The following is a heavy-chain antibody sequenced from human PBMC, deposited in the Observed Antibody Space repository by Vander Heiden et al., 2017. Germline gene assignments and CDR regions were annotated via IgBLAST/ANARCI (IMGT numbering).Heavy chain of an antibody. CDR3: TTVGSSWNFDY. V-gene: IGHV3-15*01. CDR1: GFTFSDAW. D-gene: IGHD6-13*01. Sequence: EVQLVESGGGLVKPGGSLRLSCVASGFTFSDAWMTWVRQAPGKGLEWVGRVKRKANGGTIDHAAPVKGRFTISRDDSKNTLYLQMNSLTTEDTAVYYCTTVGSSWNFDYWGQGTLVTVSS. J-gene: IGHJ4*02. CDR2: VKRKANGGTI.